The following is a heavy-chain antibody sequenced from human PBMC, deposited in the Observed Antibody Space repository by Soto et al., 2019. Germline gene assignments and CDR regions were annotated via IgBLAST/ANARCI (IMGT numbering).Heavy chain of an antibody. D-gene: IGHD3-10*01. V-gene: IGHV1-2*04. CDR2: INPNSGGT. Sequence: VASVKVSCKASGYTFTGYYMHWVRQAPGQGLEWMGWINPNSGGTNYAQKFQGWVTMTRDMSISTAYMELSRLRSDDTAVYYCARDARGDEAPMDYWGQGTLVTVSS. CDR1: GYTFTGYY. J-gene: IGHJ4*02. CDR3: ARDARGDEAPMDY.